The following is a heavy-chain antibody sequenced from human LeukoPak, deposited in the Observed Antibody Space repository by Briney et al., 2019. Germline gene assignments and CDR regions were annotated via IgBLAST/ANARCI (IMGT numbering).Heavy chain of an antibody. CDR2: IYYSGST. Sequence: SETLSLTCTVSGGSISSYYWSWIRQPPGKGLEWIGYIYYSGSTNYNPSLKSRVTISVDTSKNQFSLKLSSVTAADTAVYYCARNRMVRGVLTPYYYYYVDVWGKGTTVTVSS. V-gene: IGHV4-59*01. J-gene: IGHJ6*03. D-gene: IGHD3-10*01. CDR1: GGSISSYY. CDR3: ARNRMVRGVLTPYYYYYVDV.